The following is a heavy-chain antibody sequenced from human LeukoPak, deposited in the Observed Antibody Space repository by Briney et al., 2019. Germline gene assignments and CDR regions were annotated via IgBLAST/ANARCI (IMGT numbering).Heavy chain of an antibody. J-gene: IGHJ4*02. D-gene: IGHD6-19*01. CDR1: GFTVSSNY. V-gene: IGHV3-53*01. CDR3: ARRLSGAWYSFDY. Sequence: GGSLRLSCAASGFTVSSNYMSWVRQAPGKGLEWVSVIYSGGSTYYADSVKGRFTISRDTSKKTSDLQMNSLRAEDTAVYYCARRLSGAWYSFDYWGQGTLVTVSS. CDR2: IYSGGST.